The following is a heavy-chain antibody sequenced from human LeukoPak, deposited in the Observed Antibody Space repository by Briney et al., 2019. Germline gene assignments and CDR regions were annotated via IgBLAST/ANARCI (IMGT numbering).Heavy chain of an antibody. CDR2: IHYSANA. Sequence: PSQTLSLTCTVSGGAISSNNYFWGWIRQPPGKGLEWIAYIHYSANAYYNPSLMSRFAISIDTSKNQFSLTLSSVTAADTAMYYCAREVDIVRDSDAFDIWGQGTMVTLSS. J-gene: IGHJ3*02. D-gene: IGHD5-12*01. CDR1: GGAISSNNYF. CDR3: AREVDIVRDSDAFDI. V-gene: IGHV4-30-4*08.